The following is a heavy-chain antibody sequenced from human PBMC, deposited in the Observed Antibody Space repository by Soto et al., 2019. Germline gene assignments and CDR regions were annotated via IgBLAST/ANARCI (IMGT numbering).Heavy chain of an antibody. J-gene: IGHJ6*02. Sequence: GASVKVSCKASGYTFTSYGISWVRQAPGQGLEWMGWISAYNGNTNYAQKLQGRVTMTTDTSTSTAYMELRSLRSDDTAVYYCARGRYSYGLFQRPYYGMDVWGQGTTVTVSS. CDR3: ARGRYSYGLFQRPYYGMDV. V-gene: IGHV1-18*01. CDR1: GYTFTSYG. CDR2: ISAYNGNT. D-gene: IGHD5-18*01.